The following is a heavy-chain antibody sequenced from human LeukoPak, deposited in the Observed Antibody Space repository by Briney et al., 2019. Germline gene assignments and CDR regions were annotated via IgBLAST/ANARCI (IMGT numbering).Heavy chain of an antibody. J-gene: IGHJ4*02. D-gene: IGHD2-15*01. V-gene: IGHV1-18*01. CDR3: ARDLVRVVPSTDGGDY. CDR1: GYTFTSYG. Sequence: ASVKVSCKASGYTFTSYGISWVRQAPGQGLEWMGWISAYNGNTNYAQKLQGRVTMTTDTSTSTAYMELSRLRSDDTAVYYCARDLVRVVPSTDGGDYWGQGTLVTVSS. CDR2: ISAYNGNT.